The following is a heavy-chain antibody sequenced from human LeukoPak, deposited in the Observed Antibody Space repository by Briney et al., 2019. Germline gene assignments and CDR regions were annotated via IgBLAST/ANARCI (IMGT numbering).Heavy chain of an antibody. CDR1: GGSISSYY. CDR3: ARERGTTVTNYFDY. CDR2: IYYSGST. D-gene: IGHD4-17*01. J-gene: IGHJ4*02. V-gene: IGHV4-59*01. Sequence: SETLSLTCTVSGGSISSYYWSWIRQPPGKGLEWIGYIYYSGSTNYNPSLKSRVTISVNTSKNQFSLKLSSVTAADTAVYYCARERGTTVTNYFDYWGQGTLVTVFS.